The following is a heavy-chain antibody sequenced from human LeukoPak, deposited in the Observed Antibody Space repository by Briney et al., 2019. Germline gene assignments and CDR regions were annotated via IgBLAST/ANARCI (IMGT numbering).Heavy chain of an antibody. J-gene: IGHJ6*02. D-gene: IGHD6-19*01. CDR1: GYSFTSYW. Sequence: GESLKISCKGPGYSFTSYWIGWVRQMPGKGLEWMGIIYPGDSDTGYSPSFQGQVTISADKSISTAYLQWSSLKASDTAMYYCARGGWGSGWYFYYGMDVWGQGTTVTVSS. CDR3: ARGGWGSGWYFYYGMDV. CDR2: IYPGDSDT. V-gene: IGHV5-51*01.